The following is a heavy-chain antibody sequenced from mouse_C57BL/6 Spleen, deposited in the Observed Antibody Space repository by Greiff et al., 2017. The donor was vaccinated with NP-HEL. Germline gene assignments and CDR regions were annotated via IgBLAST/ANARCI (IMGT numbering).Heavy chain of an antibody. CDR1: GYTFTSYW. D-gene: IGHD1-1*01. J-gene: IGHJ1*03. V-gene: IGHV1-7*01. CDR3: ARWAGDYGSSLSYWYFDV. CDR2: INPSSGYT. Sequence: QVQLQQSGAELAKPGASVKLSCKASGYTFTSYWMHWVKQRPGQGLEWIGYINPSSGYTKYNQKFKDKATLTADKSSSTAYMQLSSLTYEDSAVYYCARWAGDYGSSLSYWYFDVWGTETTVTVSS.